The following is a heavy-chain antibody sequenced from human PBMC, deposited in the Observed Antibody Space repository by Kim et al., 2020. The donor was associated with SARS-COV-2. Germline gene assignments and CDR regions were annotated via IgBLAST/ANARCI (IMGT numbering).Heavy chain of an antibody. Sequence: SETLSLTCTVSGGSISSSSYYWGWIRQPPGKGLEWIGSIYYSGSTYYNPSLKSRVTISVDTSKNQFSLKLSHVTAADTAVYYCARLKLITIFGLWGQGTLVTVSS. CDR2: IYYSGST. J-gene: IGHJ4*02. CDR3: ARLKLITIFGL. CDR1: GGSISSSSYY. V-gene: IGHV4-39*01. D-gene: IGHD3-3*01.